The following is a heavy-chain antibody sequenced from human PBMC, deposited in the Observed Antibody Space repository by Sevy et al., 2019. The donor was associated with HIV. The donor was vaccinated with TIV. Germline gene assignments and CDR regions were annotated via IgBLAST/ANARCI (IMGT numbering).Heavy chain of an antibody. J-gene: IGHJ6*02. V-gene: IGHV1-69*13. Sequence: ASVKVSCKASGGTFSSYAISWVRQAPGQGLEWMGGIIPIFGTANYAQKFQGRVTITADEYTGTAYMELSSLRSEDTAVYYCARSPWGGATSNYYYYGMDVWGQGTTVTVSS. D-gene: IGHD1-26*01. CDR2: IIPIFGTA. CDR3: ARSPWGGATSNYYYYGMDV. CDR1: GGTFSSYA.